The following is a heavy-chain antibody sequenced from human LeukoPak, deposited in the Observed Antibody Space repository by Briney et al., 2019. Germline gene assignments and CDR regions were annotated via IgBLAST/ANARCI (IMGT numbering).Heavy chain of an antibody. V-gene: IGHV5-51*01. J-gene: IGHJ4*02. CDR3: ARPLEDIVVVPAAIGY. CDR2: IYPGDSDT. Sequence: GESLKISCKGSGYSFTSYWIGWVRQMPGKGLEWMGIIYPGDSDTRYSPSFQGQVTISADKSISTAYLQWSSLKASDTAMYYCARPLEDIVVVPAAIGYWGQGTLVTVSS. D-gene: IGHD2-2*02. CDR1: GYSFTSYW.